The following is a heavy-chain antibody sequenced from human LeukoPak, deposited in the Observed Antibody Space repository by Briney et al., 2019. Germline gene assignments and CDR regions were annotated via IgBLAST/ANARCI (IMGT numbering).Heavy chain of an antibody. CDR3: ACYCSSTSCYRAYAY. D-gene: IGHD2-2*02. V-gene: IGHV4-30-4*08. Sequence: PSETLSLTCTVSGGSISSGDYYWSWIRQPPGKGLEWIGYIYYSGSTYYNPSLKSRVTISVDTSKNQFSLKLSSVTAADTAVYYCACYCSSTSCYRAYAYWGQGTLVTVSS. CDR2: IYYSGST. J-gene: IGHJ4*02. CDR1: GGSISSGDYY.